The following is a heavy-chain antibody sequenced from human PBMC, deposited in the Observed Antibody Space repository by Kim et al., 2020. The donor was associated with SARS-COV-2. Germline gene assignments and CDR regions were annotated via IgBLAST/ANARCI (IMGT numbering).Heavy chain of an antibody. CDR2: IYYSGST. Sequence: SETLSLTCNVSGGSISSYYWSWIRQPPGKGLEWIGYIYYSGSTNYNPSLKSRVTISVDTSKNQFSLKLSSVTAADTAVYYCAREGGYCSSTSCPDAFDIWGQGTMVTVSS. CDR3: AREGGYCSSTSCPDAFDI. D-gene: IGHD2-2*01. CDR1: GGSISSYY. V-gene: IGHV4-59*13. J-gene: IGHJ3*02.